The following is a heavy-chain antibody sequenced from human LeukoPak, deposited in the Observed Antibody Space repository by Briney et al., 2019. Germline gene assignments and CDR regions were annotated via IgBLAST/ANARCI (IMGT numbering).Heavy chain of an antibody. CDR2: INSDGTRI. J-gene: IGHJ3*02. Sequence: GGSLRLSCTASGFTFSSYWMHWVREAPGKGLAWVSRINSDGTRINYADSVKGRFTISRDNAKSTLYLQMNSLRAEDTAVYYCARDSSSWTVVFLTDAFDIWGQGTMVTVSS. CDR1: GFTFSSYW. CDR3: ARDSSSWTVVFLTDAFDI. D-gene: IGHD6-13*01. V-gene: IGHV3-74*01.